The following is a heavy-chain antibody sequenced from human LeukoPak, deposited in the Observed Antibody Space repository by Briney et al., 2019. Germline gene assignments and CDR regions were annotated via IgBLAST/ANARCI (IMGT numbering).Heavy chain of an antibody. D-gene: IGHD3-3*01. V-gene: IGHV1-69*04. CDR2: IIPILGIA. J-gene: IGHJ4*02. CDR3: ARDSLRVDFWSGYFPDY. Sequence: ASVKVSCKASGGTFSSYAISWVRQAPRQGLEWMGRIIPILGIANYAQKFQGRVTITADKSTSTAYMELSSLRSEDTAVYYCARDSLRVDFWSGYFPDYWGQGTLVTVSS. CDR1: GGTFSSYA.